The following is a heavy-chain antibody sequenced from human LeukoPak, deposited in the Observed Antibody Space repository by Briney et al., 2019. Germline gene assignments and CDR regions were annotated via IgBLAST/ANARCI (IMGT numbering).Heavy chain of an antibody. Sequence: HSGGSLRLSCAASGFTFSSYGMHWVRQAPGKGLEWVAFMRYDGTNKYYADSVKGRFTVSRDNSKNTLYLQMNSLRAEDTAVYYCAKDHGYYYYMDVWGKGTTVTISS. J-gene: IGHJ6*03. CDR1: GFTFSSYG. CDR3: AKDHGYYYYMDV. V-gene: IGHV3-30*02. CDR2: MRYDGTNK.